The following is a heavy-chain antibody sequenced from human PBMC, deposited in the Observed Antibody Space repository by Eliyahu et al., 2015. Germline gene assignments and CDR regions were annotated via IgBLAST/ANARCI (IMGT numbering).Heavy chain of an antibody. Sequence: EVQLVESGGGLVHPGGSLRLSCAASGFSFSDDWMHWVRQAPGKGLVWVSRISSDGRSTTYADSVKGRFTVSRDNAKKTLYLQMNSLRAEDTAVYYCAIHYGLDFWDQGTVVTVSS. J-gene: IGHJ4*02. CDR3: AIHYGLDF. CDR2: ISSDGRST. CDR1: GFSFSDDW. D-gene: IGHD3-16*01. V-gene: IGHV3-74*03.